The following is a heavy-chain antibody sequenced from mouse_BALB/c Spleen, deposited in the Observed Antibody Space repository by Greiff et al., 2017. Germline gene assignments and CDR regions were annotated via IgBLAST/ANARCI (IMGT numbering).Heavy chain of an antibody. J-gene: IGHJ2*01. CDR1: GYTFTSYT. CDR3: ARSGDYEGGFDY. V-gene: IGHV1-4*01. CDR2: INPSSGYT. Sequence: VQLQQSGAELARPGASVKMSCKASGYTFTSYTMHWVKQRPGQGLEWIGYINPSSGYTNYNQKFKDKATLTAYKSSSTTYMQLSSLTSEDSAVYYCARSGDYEGGFDYWGQGTTLTVSS. D-gene: IGHD2-4*01.